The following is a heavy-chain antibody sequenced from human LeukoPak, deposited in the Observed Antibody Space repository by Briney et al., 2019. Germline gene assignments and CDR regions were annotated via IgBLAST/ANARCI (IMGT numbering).Heavy chain of an antibody. D-gene: IGHD1-14*01. Sequence: GGSLRLSCAASGFTFSSYGMHWVRQAPGKGLEWVAFIRYDGSNKYYADSVKGRFTISRDNSKNTLYLQMNSLRAEDTAVYYCAKSLPGSPNWFDPWGQGTLVTVSS. CDR2: IRYDGSNK. J-gene: IGHJ5*02. CDR1: GFTFSSYG. CDR3: AKSLPGSPNWFDP. V-gene: IGHV3-30*02.